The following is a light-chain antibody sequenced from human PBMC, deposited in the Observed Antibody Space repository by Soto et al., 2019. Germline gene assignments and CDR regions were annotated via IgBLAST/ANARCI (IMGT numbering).Light chain of an antibody. Sequence: SVLTQPTSVSGSPGQSITISCTGNHNDIGAYDYVSWYQQHPGRAPRLLIHGVTTRPSGISDRFSASKSGLTASLTISGLQAEDEADYYCSSYTSSSTSYVFGSGTKVTVL. CDR3: SSYTSSSTSYV. J-gene: IGLJ1*01. CDR1: HNDIGAYDY. CDR2: GVT. V-gene: IGLV2-14*03.